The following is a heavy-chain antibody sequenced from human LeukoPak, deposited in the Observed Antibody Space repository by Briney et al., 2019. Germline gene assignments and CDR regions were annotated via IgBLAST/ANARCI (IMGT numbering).Heavy chain of an antibody. J-gene: IGHJ5*02. Sequence: SETLSLTCTVSGDSTSNYYWNWIRQPPGKGLEWIGHIHFSGGTNYNPSLNSRVTISVDSTKNQFSLRLISVTAADTAVYYCARRVQMSSASATSNTWLDPWGQGTLVSVSS. V-gene: IGHV4-59*01. D-gene: IGHD3-10*01. CDR3: ARRVQMSSASATSNTWLDP. CDR2: IHFSGGT. CDR1: GDSTSNYY.